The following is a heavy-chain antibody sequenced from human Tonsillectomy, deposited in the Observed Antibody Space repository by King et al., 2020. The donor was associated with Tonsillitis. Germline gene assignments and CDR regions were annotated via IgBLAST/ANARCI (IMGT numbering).Heavy chain of an antibody. V-gene: IGHV3-30*18. CDR2: ISYDGSDV. J-gene: IGHJ3*02. CDR1: GFTFSSYG. Sequence: VQLVESGGGVVQPGRSLRLSCEASGFTFSSYGMHWVRQAPGKGLEWVALISYDGSDVYYADSGKGRFAISRDNSQNTLYLQMNSLRAEDTAVYYCAKPDYGGNYGAFDIWGRGTMVTVSS. CDR3: AKPDYGGNYGAFDI. D-gene: IGHD4-23*01.